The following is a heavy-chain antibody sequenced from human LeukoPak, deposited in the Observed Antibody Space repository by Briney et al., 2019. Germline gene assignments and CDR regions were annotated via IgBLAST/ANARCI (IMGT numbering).Heavy chain of an antibody. Sequence: PSETLSLTCAVYGGSFSGYYWSWIRQPPGRGLEWIGEINHSGSTNYDPSLKSRVTISIDTSKDQFSLKLSSVTAADTAVYYCARGNLVAATPFDYWGQGTLVTVSS. J-gene: IGHJ4*02. D-gene: IGHD2-15*01. CDR3: ARGNLVAATPFDY. CDR2: INHSGST. CDR1: GGSFSGYY. V-gene: IGHV4-34*01.